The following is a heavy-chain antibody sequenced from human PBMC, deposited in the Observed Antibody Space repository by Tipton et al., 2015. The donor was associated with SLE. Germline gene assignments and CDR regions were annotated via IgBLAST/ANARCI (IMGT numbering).Heavy chain of an antibody. V-gene: IGHV4-39*07. CDR3: ARGRGYYDSSGPYAFDI. D-gene: IGHD3-22*01. CDR2: IYYSGST. J-gene: IGHJ3*02. Sequence: TLSLTCTVSGGSISSSSYYWGWIRQPPGKGLEWIGSIYYSGSTYYNPSLKSRVTISVDTSKNQFSLKLSSVTAADTAVYYCARGRGYYDSSGPYAFDIWGQGTMVTVSS. CDR1: GGSISSSSYY.